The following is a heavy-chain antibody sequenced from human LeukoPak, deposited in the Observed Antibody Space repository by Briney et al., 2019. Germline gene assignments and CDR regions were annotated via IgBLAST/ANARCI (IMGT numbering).Heavy chain of an antibody. CDR1: GGTFSSYA. V-gene: IGHV1-69*01. CDR3: TRDGEYCSSTSCPFQH. D-gene: IGHD2-2*01. J-gene: IGHJ1*01. Sequence: SVKVSCKASGGTFSSYAISWVRQAPGQGLEWMGGIIPIFGTANYAQKFQGRVTITADESTSTAYMELSSLRSEDTAVYYCTRDGEYCSSTSCPFQHWGQGTLVTVSS. CDR2: IIPIFGTA.